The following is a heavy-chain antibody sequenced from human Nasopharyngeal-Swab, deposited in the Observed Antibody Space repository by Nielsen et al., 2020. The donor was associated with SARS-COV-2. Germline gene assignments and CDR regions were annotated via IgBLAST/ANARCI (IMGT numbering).Heavy chain of an antibody. Sequence: GGSLRLSCAASGFTFSSYAMSWVRQAPGKGLEWVSAISGSGGSTYYADSVKGRFTISRDNSKNTLYLQMNSLRAEDTAVYYCAKDRAFCSTSCYFYDYWGQGTLVTVSS. CDR1: GFTFSSYA. D-gene: IGHD2-2*01. CDR2: ISGSGGST. V-gene: IGHV3-23*01. CDR3: AKDRAFCSTSCYFYDY. J-gene: IGHJ4*02.